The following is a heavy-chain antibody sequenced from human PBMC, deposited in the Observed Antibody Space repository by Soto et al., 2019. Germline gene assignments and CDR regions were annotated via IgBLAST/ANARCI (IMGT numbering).Heavy chain of an antibody. Sequence: SETLSLTCAVYAGSFSGYYWSWIRQPPGKGLEWIGEINHSGSINYNPSLKSRVTISVDTSKNQFSLKLSSVTAADTAVYYCASHVDIVATIGGYFDYWGQGTLVTVSS. CDR3: ASHVDIVATIGGYFDY. V-gene: IGHV4-34*01. D-gene: IGHD5-12*01. CDR1: AGSFSGYY. CDR2: INHSGSI. J-gene: IGHJ4*02.